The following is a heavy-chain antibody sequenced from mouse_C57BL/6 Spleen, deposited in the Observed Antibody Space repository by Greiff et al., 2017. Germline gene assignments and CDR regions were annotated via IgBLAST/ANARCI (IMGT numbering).Heavy chain of an antibody. V-gene: IGHV1-55*01. CDR3: ARYDGYYAAWFAY. Sequence: QVQLQQPGAELVKPGASVKMSCKASGYTFTSYWITWVKQRPGQGLEWIGDIYPGSGSTNYNEKFKSKATLTVDTSSSTAYMQLSSLTSEDSTVYYCARYDGYYAAWFAYWGQGTLVTVSA. D-gene: IGHD2-3*01. CDR1: GYTFTSYW. J-gene: IGHJ3*01. CDR2: IYPGSGST.